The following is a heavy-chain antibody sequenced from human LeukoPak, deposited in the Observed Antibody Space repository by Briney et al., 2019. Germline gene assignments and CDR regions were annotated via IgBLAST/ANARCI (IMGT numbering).Heavy chain of an antibody. V-gene: IGHV3-15*01. CDR1: GFTFSNAW. CDR2: IKSKTDGWTI. CDR3: TALWGFAFDI. J-gene: IGHJ3*02. Sequence: GGSLRLSCAASGFTFSNAWMSWVRQAPEKGLEWVGRIKSKTDGWTIDYAAPVKGRFTISRDDSKNTVSLQMNSLKTEDTAVYYCTALWGFAFDIWGQGTMVSVS. D-gene: IGHD7-27*01.